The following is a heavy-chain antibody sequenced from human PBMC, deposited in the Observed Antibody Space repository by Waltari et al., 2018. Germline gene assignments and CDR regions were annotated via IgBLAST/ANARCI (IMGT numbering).Heavy chain of an antibody. Sequence: QVQLQESGPGLVKPSETLSLNCTVSGYSISRGYSWGWLRQPPGKGLEWIGSIYHSGSTYYNPSLKSRVTISVDTSKNQFSLKLSSVTAADTAVYYCARDRWVITFGGVMGYWGQGTLVTVSS. CDR3: ARDRWVITFGGVMGY. V-gene: IGHV4-38-2*02. CDR1: GYSISRGYS. CDR2: IYHSGST. J-gene: IGHJ4*02. D-gene: IGHD3-16*01.